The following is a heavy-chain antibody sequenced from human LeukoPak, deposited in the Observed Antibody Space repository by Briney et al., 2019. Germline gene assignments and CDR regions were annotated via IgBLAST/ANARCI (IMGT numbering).Heavy chain of an antibody. D-gene: IGHD3-10*02. CDR3: AKDRWDVRGVIITLDAFDI. CDR1: GFTFSSYA. Sequence: GGSLRLSCAASGFTFSSYAMSWVRQAPGKGLEWVSAISGSGGSTYYADSVKGRFTISRDNSKNTLYLQMNSLRAEDTAVYNCAKDRWDVRGVIITLDAFDIWGQGTMVTVSS. CDR2: ISGSGGST. V-gene: IGHV3-23*01. J-gene: IGHJ3*02.